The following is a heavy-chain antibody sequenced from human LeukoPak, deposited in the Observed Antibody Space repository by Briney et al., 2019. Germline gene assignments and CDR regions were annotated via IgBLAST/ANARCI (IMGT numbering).Heavy chain of an antibody. CDR3: ARRGSIAVAGSIDY. V-gene: IGHV7-4-1*02. Sequence: ASVNVSCKASGGTFTSYAMNWVRQAPGQGLEWMGWINTNTGNPTYAQGFTGRFVFSLDTSVSTAYLQISSLKAEDTAVYYCARRGSIAVAGSIDYWGQGTLVTVSS. CDR1: GGTFTSYA. D-gene: IGHD6-19*01. CDR2: INTNTGNP. J-gene: IGHJ4*02.